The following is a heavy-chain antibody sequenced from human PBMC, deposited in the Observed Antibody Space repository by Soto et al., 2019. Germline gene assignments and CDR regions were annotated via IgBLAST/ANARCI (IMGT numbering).Heavy chain of an antibody. Sequence: GGSLRLSCAASGFTFSSYGMHWVRQAPGKGLEWVAVISYDGSNKYYADSVKGRFTISRDNSKNTLYLQMNSLRAEDTAVYYCAKDMTTTWTDYGMDVWGQGTTVTVSS. CDR2: ISYDGSNK. V-gene: IGHV3-30*18. CDR1: GFTFSSYG. D-gene: IGHD4-4*01. CDR3: AKDMTTTWTDYGMDV. J-gene: IGHJ6*02.